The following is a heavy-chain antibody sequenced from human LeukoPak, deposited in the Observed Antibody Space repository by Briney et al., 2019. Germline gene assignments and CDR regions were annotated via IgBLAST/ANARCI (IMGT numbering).Heavy chain of an antibody. D-gene: IGHD3-16*02. CDR2: ISSSSRDI. V-gene: IGHV3-21*01. CDR1: GLTFTSYA. CDR3: AKGPAPRLGEFSYHALVDY. J-gene: IGHJ4*02. Sequence: PGGSLRLSCAASGLTFTSYAMNWVRQAPGKGLEWVSSISSSSRDINYADSVKGRFTISRDNAWNSLYLQMNSLRAEDTAVYYCAKGPAPRLGEFSYHALVDYWGQGTLVTVSS.